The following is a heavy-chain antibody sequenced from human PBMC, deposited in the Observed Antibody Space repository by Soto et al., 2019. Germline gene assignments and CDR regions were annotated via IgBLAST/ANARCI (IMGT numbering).Heavy chain of an antibody. V-gene: IGHV3-30-3*01. D-gene: IGHD3-10*01. CDR2: ISYDGYST. CDR1: GFSLRNHA. CDR3: ARDQSFTLVRGVLDY. J-gene: IGHJ4*02. Sequence: PGGSLRLSCAASGFSLRNHAMYWVRQAPGKGLEWVAAISYDGYSTYYADSVKGRFTISRDSSKNTLYVQMNSLRAEDTAVYYCARDQSFTLVRGVLDYWGRGTLVTVSS.